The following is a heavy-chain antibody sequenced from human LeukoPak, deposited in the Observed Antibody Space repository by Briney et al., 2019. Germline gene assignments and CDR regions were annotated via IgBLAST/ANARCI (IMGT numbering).Heavy chain of an antibody. J-gene: IGHJ6*02. CDR2: ISGSGGST. V-gene: IGHV3-23*01. CDR1: GFTFSSYA. D-gene: IGHD6-19*01. CDR3: ARDDIAVAGPDYYYYYGMDV. Sequence: GGSLRLSCAASGFTFSSYAMSWVRQAPGKGLEWASAISGSGGSTYYADSVKGRFTISRDNSKNTLYLQMNSLRAEDTAVYYCARDDIAVAGPDYYYYYGMDVWGQGTTVTVSS.